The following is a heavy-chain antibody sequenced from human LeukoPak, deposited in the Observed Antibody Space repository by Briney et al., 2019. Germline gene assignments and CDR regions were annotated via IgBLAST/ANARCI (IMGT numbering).Heavy chain of an antibody. V-gene: IGHV4-34*01. D-gene: IGHD4-23*01. CDR3: ASVGWTTMGFDY. J-gene: IGHJ4*02. CDR2: INHSGST. CDR1: SGSFSGYY. Sequence: SETLSLTCAVYSGSFSGYYWSWIRQPPGKGLEWIGEINHSGSTNYNPSLKSRVTISVDTSKNQFSLKLSSVTAADTAVYYCASVGWTTMGFDYWGQGTLVTVSS.